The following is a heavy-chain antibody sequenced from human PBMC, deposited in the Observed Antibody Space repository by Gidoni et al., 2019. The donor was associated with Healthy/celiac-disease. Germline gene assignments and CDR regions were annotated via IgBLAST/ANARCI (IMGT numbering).Heavy chain of an antibody. Sequence: QVQLQESRPGLVKPSETLSLTCTVSGGSISSSYWSWIRQPPGKGLEWIGYIYYSGSTNYNPSLKSRVTISVDTSKNQFSLKLSSVTAADTAVYYCARAPSGYYDSSGYYYGFDYWGQGTLVTVSS. V-gene: IGHV4-59*01. J-gene: IGHJ4*02. CDR3: ARAPSGYYDSSGYYYGFDY. D-gene: IGHD3-22*01. CDR2: IYYSGST. CDR1: GGSISSSY.